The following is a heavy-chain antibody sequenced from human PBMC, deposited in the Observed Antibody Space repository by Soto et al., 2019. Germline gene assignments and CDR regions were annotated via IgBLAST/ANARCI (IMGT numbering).Heavy chain of an antibody. D-gene: IGHD4-17*01. V-gene: IGHV3-23*01. CDR1: GFTFGAHP. CDR3: AKQRTRGTTDFDY. CDR2: ISGYGGNT. Sequence: DVQLLESGGGLVQPGGSLRVSCAASGFTFGAHPMSWVRQAPGKGLEWVSTISGYGGNTYYPDSLKGRFTISRDNSKNQLFLLRDAQRAADTATNYSAKQRTRGTTDFDYWGQGTLVTVSS. J-gene: IGHJ4*02.